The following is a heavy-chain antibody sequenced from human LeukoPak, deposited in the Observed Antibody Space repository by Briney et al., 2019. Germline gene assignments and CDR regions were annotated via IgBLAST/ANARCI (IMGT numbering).Heavy chain of an antibody. Sequence: GGSLRLSCAASGFTFSSYSMNWVRQAPGKGLEWVSSISSSSSYIYYADSVKGRFTISRDNAKNSLYLQMNSLRAEDTAVYYCARAWTTGAFDIWGKGTTATVSS. CDR1: GFTFSSYS. CDR3: ARAWTTGAFDI. V-gene: IGHV3-21*01. CDR2: ISSSSSYI. D-gene: IGHD4-17*01. J-gene: IGHJ6*04.